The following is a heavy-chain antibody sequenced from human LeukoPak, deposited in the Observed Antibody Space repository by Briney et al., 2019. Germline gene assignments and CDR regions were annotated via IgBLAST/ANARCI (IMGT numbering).Heavy chain of an antibody. J-gene: IGHJ4*02. Sequence: GGSLRPSCAASGFTFSSYWMSWVRQAPGKGLEWVANIKQDGSEKYYVDSVKGRFTISRDNAKNSLYLQMNSLRAEDTAVYYCAREGDYYGSGSSQFDYWGQGTLVTVSS. V-gene: IGHV3-7*01. CDR2: IKQDGSEK. CDR1: GFTFSSYW. D-gene: IGHD3-10*01. CDR3: AREGDYYGSGSSQFDY.